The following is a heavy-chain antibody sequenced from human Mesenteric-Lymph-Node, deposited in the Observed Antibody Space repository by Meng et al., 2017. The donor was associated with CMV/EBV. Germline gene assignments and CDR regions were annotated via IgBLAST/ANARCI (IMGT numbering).Heavy chain of an antibody. V-gene: IGHV3-74*01. CDR1: TFTFTNYC. CDR2: INSDGSST. CDR3: HLPAASDYYYGMDV. D-gene: IGHD2-2*01. J-gene: IGHJ6*02. Sequence: GESLKISCVTSTFTFTNYCIYWVRQAPGKGLVWVSRINSDGSSTSYADSVKGRFTISRDNAKNTLYLQMNSLRAEDTAVYYCHLPAASDYYYGMDVWGQGTTVTVSS.